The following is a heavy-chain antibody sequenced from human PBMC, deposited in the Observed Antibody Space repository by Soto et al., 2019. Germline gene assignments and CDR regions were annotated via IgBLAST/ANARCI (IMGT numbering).Heavy chain of an antibody. CDR3: ARANYYGSPGDFDY. D-gene: IGHD3-10*01. CDR2: ISSSSSTI. J-gene: IGHJ4*02. Sequence: GGSLRLSCAASGFTFSSYSMNWVRQAPGKGLGWVSYISSSSSTIYYADSVKGRFTISRDNAKNSLYLQMNSLRAEDTAVYYCARANYYGSPGDFDYWGQGTLVTVSS. V-gene: IGHV3-48*01. CDR1: GFTFSSYS.